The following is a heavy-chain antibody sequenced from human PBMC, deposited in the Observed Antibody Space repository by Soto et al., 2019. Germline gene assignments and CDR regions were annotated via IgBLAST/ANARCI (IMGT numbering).Heavy chain of an antibody. J-gene: IGHJ4*02. V-gene: IGHV4-61*01. CDR3: ASDFAYFGS. Sequence: QVQLQESGPGLVKPSETLSLTCTVSGGSFKSGSYSWSWIRQPSGKGLEWIGYVYHSGRTSYNPSLKGRVSISIDTSKNQFSLILDSVTVADTAVYFCASDFAYFGSWGQGTLVTVSS. CDR1: GGSFKSGSYS. CDR2: VYHSGRT. D-gene: IGHD3-3*01.